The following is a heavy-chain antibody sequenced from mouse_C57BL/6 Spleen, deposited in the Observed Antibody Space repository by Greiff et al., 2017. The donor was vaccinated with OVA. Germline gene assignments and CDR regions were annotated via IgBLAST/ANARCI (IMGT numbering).Heavy chain of an antibody. J-gene: IGHJ4*01. CDR3: AKKDYGSLYAMDY. Sequence: QVQLKESGPGLVQPSQSLSITCTVSGFSLTSYGVHWVRQSPGKGLEWLGVIWRGGSTDYNAAFMSRLSITKDNSKSQVFFKMNSLQADDTAIYYCAKKDYGSLYAMDYWGQGTSVTVSS. V-gene: IGHV2-5*01. CDR1: GFSLTSYG. CDR2: IWRGGST. D-gene: IGHD1-1*01.